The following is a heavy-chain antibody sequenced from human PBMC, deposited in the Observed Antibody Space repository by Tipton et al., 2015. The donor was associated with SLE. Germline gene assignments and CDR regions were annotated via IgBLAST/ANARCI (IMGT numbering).Heavy chain of an antibody. V-gene: IGHV4-59*08. CDR3: ARHMITGREFVY. J-gene: IGHJ4*02. Sequence: TLSLTCTVSGGSISSYYWSWIRQPPGKGLEWIGYIFYSGSTNYNPSLKSRVTISVHTPKNQFSLKLSSVTAADTAVYYCARHMITGREFVYWGQGTLVAVSS. CDR2: IFYSGST. CDR1: GGSISSYY. D-gene: IGHD3-16*01.